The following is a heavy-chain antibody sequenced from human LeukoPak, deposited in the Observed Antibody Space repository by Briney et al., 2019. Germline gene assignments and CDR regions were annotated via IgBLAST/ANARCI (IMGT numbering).Heavy chain of an antibody. CDR3: AKYYYDRSGYYDSGATFDY. CDR1: GFTFSSYA. V-gene: IGHV3-23*01. CDR2: ITGGGGST. J-gene: IGHJ4*02. D-gene: IGHD3-22*01. Sequence: GGSLRLSCAASGFTFSSYAMSWVRQTPEKGLEWVSAITGGGGSTKYSDSVKGRFTISRDNSKNTLYVEMKSLRAEDTAVYYCAKYYYDRSGYYDSGATFDYWGQGTLVTVSS.